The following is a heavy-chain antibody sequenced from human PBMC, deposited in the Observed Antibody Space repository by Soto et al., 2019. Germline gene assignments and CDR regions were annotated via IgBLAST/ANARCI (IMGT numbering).Heavy chain of an antibody. D-gene: IGHD2-2*01. CDR3: AIPTTYCSSTSCYYDAFDI. J-gene: IGHJ3*02. V-gene: IGHV1-18*01. CDR2: ISAYNGNT. CDR1: GYTFTSYG. Sequence: GASVKVSCKASGYTFTSYGISWVRQAPGQGLEWMGWISAYNGNTNYAQKLQGRVTMTTDTSTSTAYMELRSLRSDDTAVYYCAIPTTYCSSTSCYYDAFDIWGQGTMVTVSS.